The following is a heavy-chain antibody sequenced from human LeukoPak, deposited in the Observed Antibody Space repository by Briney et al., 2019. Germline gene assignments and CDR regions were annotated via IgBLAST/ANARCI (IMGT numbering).Heavy chain of an antibody. CDR2: IYHSGST. J-gene: IGHJ6*02. Sequence: SGTLSLTCAVSGGSISSSNWWSWVRQPPGKGLEWIGEIYHSGSTNYNPSLKSRVTISVDKSKNQFSLKLSSVTAADTAVYYCARDHSSGWYYYYGMDVWGQGTTVTVSS. D-gene: IGHD6-19*01. CDR1: GGSISSSNW. CDR3: ARDHSSGWYYYYGMDV. V-gene: IGHV4-4*02.